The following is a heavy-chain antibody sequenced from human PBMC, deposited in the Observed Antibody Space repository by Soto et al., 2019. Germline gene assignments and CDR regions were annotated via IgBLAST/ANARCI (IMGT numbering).Heavy chain of an antibody. J-gene: IGHJ4*02. V-gene: IGHV5-51*01. CDR1: GYNFTTFW. CDR2: IYPGDSET. CDR3: ARLGFPGAIYFDS. Sequence: GESLKISCKGSGYNFTTFWIGWVRQMPGKGLEWMGIIYPGDSETKYSPDFEGQVTISADRSTNTAYLQWRSLRASDTAMYYCARLGFPGAIYFDSWGLGTLVTVSS.